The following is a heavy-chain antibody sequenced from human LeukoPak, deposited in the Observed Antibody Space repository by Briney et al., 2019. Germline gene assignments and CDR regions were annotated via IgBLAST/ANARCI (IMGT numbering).Heavy chain of an antibody. V-gene: IGHV4-59*08. D-gene: IGHD6-13*01. J-gene: IGHJ4*02. CDR1: GGSISSYY. CDR3: ATQIVGIVAPHFDY. Sequence: PSETLSLTCTVSGGSISSYYWSWIRQPPGKGLEWIGYIYYSGSTNYNPSLKSRVTISVDTSKNQFSLKLSSVTAADTAVYYCATQIVGIVAPHFDYWGQGTLVTVSS. CDR2: IYYSGST.